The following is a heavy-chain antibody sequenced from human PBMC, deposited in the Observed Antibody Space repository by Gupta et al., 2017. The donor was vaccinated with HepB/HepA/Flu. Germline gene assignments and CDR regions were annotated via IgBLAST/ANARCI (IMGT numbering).Heavy chain of an antibody. D-gene: IGHD1-14*01. CDR3: AKCSTSYGNDALDV. Sequence: EEKLLESGGGLVQPGGSLRLSCEASGFSFSNYAMNWVRQAPGKGLEWISFVAGGGGKKFHEDSVQGRFSISRDKSKNTIYLYMTSLRAEDTALYYCAKCSTSYGNDALDVWGRGTMVTVSS. CDR1: GFSFSNYA. J-gene: IGHJ3*01. CDR2: VAGGGGKK. V-gene: IGHV3-23*01.